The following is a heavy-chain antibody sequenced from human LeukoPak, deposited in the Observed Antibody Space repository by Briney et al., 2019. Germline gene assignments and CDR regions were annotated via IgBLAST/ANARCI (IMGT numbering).Heavy chain of an antibody. CDR1: GYTFTSYD. V-gene: IGHV1-8*01. CDR3: ARDWSFYGMDV. D-gene: IGHD3-16*01. J-gene: IGHJ6*02. Sequence: GPVKVSCNASGYTFTSYDINWVRQATGQGLEWMGWMNPNSGNTGYAQKFQGRVTMTRNTSISTAYMELSSLRSEDTAVYYCARDWSFYGMDVWGQGTTVTVSS. CDR2: MNPNSGNT.